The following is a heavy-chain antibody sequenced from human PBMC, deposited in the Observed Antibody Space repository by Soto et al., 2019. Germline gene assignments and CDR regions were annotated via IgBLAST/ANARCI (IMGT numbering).Heavy chain of an antibody. CDR2: ISGSGGSP. Sequence: GGSLRLSSEASGFTFSSYAMSCVRQAPGKGLEWVSAISGSGGSPYDADSVKGRFTISKDNSKNTLYLQMNSLRAEDTAVDYCAKDLLLWGRGAFDIWGQGTMVTVSS. CDR1: GFTFSSYA. D-gene: IGHD3-16*01. J-gene: IGHJ3*02. CDR3: AKDLLLWGRGAFDI. V-gene: IGHV3-23*01.